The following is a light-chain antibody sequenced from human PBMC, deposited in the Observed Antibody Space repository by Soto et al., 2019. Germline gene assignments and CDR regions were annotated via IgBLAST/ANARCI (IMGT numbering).Light chain of an antibody. Sequence: QSALTQPRSVSGSPGQSVTISCTGTSSDVGGYNYVSWYQQHPGKAPKLIIYDVIKRPSGVPDRISDCKSGNTASLTISGLQAEDEADYYCCAYAGSHLDVVGTGTKLTVL. J-gene: IGLJ1*01. CDR1: SSDVGGYNY. V-gene: IGLV2-11*01. CDR2: DVI. CDR3: CAYAGSHLDV.